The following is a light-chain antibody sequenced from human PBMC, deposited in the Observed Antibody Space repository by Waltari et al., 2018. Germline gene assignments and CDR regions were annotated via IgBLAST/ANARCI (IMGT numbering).Light chain of an antibody. Sequence: SALTQPRSVSGSPGQSVTISCTGTTSDVGGYNYVSWYQHPPGKAPKLMIFDVTQRPSGVPDRFSGSKSANTASLTISGLLAEDEADYYCCSFAGTYTWVFGGGTKVTVL. CDR3: CSFAGTYTWV. J-gene: IGLJ3*02. CDR1: TSDVGGYNY. CDR2: DVT. V-gene: IGLV2-11*01.